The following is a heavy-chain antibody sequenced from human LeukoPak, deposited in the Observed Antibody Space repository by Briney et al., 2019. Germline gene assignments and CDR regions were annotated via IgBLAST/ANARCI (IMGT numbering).Heavy chain of an antibody. V-gene: IGHV3-48*02. CDR3: ARGINDYGDYGALLNDAFDI. D-gene: IGHD4-17*01. J-gene: IGHJ3*02. CDR2: ISRSSSTI. Sequence: PGGSLRLSCAASGFTFSSYSMNWVRQAPWKGLEGVAYISRSSSTIYYADSVKGRFTISRDNAKNSLYLQMNSLRDEDTAVYYCARGINDYGDYGALLNDAFDIWGQGTMVTVSS. CDR1: GFTFSSYS.